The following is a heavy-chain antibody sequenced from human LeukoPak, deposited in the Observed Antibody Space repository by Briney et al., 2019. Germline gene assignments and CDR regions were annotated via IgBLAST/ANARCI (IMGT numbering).Heavy chain of an antibody. CDR2: IWYDGSNK. J-gene: IGHJ4*02. D-gene: IGHD3-10*01. CDR1: GFTFSSYG. Sequence: GGSLRLSCAASGFTFSSYGMHWVRQAPGKGLEWVAVIWYDGSNKYYADSVKGRFTISRDNSKNTLYLQMNSLRAEDTAVYYCANPWFGELSYFDYWGQGTLVTVSS. V-gene: IGHV3-33*06. CDR3: ANPWFGELSYFDY.